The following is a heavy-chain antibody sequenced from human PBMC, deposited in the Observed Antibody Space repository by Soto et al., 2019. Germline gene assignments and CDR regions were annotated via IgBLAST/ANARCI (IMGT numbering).Heavy chain of an antibody. CDR2: ISGSGDGT. CDR3: EKGGWYYTFDY. Sequence: GGSLRLSCAASGFTFSSFAMSWVRQVPGKGLEWVSSISGSGDGTYYADSVKGRFTISRDNSKNRLSLQMNSLRAEDTAVYYCEKGGWYYTFDYWGRGTLVTVSS. D-gene: IGHD6-19*01. J-gene: IGHJ4*02. CDR1: GFTFSSFA. V-gene: IGHV3-23*01.